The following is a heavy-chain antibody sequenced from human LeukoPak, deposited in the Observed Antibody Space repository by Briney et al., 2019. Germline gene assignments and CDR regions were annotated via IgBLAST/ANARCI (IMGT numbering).Heavy chain of an antibody. Sequence: GGSLRLSCAASGFTLDDYGMSWVRQVPRKGLEWICGINWNGDGTGYADSVKGRFTISRDNAKNSLYLQMDSLRAEDTALYYCARLGGPDYYFYYYMDVWGKGTTVTASS. CDR1: GFTLDDYG. V-gene: IGHV3-20*04. CDR3: ARLGGPDYYFYYYMDV. D-gene: IGHD1-26*01. J-gene: IGHJ6*03. CDR2: INWNGDGT.